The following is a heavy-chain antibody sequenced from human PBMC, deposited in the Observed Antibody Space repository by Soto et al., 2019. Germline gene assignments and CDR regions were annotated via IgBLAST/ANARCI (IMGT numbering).Heavy chain of an antibody. CDR3: ARSGSGSGWL. CDR1: GGSVSSGRFY. V-gene: IGHV4-61*01. CDR2: IYYSGST. J-gene: IGHJ4*02. D-gene: IGHD6-19*01. Sequence: QVQLQESGPGLVKPSETLSLTCTVSGGSVSSGRFYWSWIRQPPGKGLEWIGYIYYSGSTKYNPSRRSRVTISVDTSKNQFSLKLTSVTAVDTAVYYCARSGSGSGWLGGQGTLVTVSS.